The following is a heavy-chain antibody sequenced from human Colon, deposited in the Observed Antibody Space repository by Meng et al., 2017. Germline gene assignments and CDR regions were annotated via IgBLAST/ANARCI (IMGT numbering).Heavy chain of an antibody. D-gene: IGHD1-26*01. CDR2: ISGSGGST. CDR3: AKDGQSLGATFDY. V-gene: IGHV3-23*01. CDR1: VFTFSSYA. Sequence: GESLKISCAASVFTFSSYAMSWVRQAPGKGLEWVSAISGSGGSTYYADSVKGRFTISRDNSKNTLYLQMNSLRAEDTAVYYCAKDGQSLGATFDYWGQGTLVTVSS. J-gene: IGHJ4*02.